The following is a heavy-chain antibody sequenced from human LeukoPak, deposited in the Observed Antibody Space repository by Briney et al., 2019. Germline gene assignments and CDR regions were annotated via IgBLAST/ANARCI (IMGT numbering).Heavy chain of an antibody. D-gene: IGHD3-10*01. CDR3: ARLTYYYGSGSFIDY. CDR2: ITHTGNT. J-gene: IGHJ4*02. Sequence: PSETLSLTCAVYGGSGNYYLSWVRQPPGKGLEWIGEITHTGNTHYNPSLKSRVSISLDTSKNQFSLKLSSVTAADTAVYYCARLTYYYGSGSFIDYWGQGTLVTVSS. CDR1: GGSGNYY. V-gene: IGHV4-34*01.